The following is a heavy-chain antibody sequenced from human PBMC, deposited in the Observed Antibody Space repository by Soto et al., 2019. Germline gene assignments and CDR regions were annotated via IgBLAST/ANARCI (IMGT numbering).Heavy chain of an antibody. CDR2: IIPILGIA. Sequence: VKVSCKASGGTFSSYTISWLRQAPGQGLEWMGRIIPILGIANYAQKFQGRVTITADKSTSTAYMELSSLRSEDTAVYYCARAGVARNFDYWGQGTLVTVSS. CDR1: GGTFSSYT. D-gene: IGHD3-3*01. CDR3: ARAGVARNFDY. V-gene: IGHV1-69*02. J-gene: IGHJ4*02.